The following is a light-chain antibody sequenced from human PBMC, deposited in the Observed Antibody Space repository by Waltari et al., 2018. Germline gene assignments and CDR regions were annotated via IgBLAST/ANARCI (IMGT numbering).Light chain of an antibody. CDR2: GNS. V-gene: IGLV1-40*01. Sequence: QSVLTQPPSVSGAPGQRVTISCPGGSSNIGAGYDVHWYQQLPGTAPKLLIYGNSNRPSGVPDRFSGSKSGTSASLAITGLQAEDEADYYCQSYDSSLSGWVFGGGTKLTVL. CDR1: SSNIGAGYD. J-gene: IGLJ3*02. CDR3: QSYDSSLSGWV.